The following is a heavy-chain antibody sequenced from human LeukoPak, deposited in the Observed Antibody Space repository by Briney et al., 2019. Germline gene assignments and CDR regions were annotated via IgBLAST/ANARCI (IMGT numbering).Heavy chain of an antibody. CDR1: GFTFNDYA. Sequence: GRSLRLSCAASGFTFNDYALYWVRQAPGKGLEWVTLISYDGYDKSYADSVRGRFTISRDNSRNTLYLQMDSLRSEDTAVYYCARGPGYSSSWGQGTLVTVSS. J-gene: IGHJ1*01. CDR2: ISYDGYDK. V-gene: IGHV3-30-3*01. D-gene: IGHD6-13*01. CDR3: ARGPGYSSS.